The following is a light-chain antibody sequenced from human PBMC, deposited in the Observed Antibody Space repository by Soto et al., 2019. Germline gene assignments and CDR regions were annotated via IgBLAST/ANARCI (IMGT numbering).Light chain of an antibody. Sequence: QSALTQPRSVSGSPGQSVTISCTGTSSDIGTYDYVSWYQQHAGKAPKLMIYDVSTRPSGVPDRFSGSKSGNTASLTISGLQAEDEADYYCCSHAGFNTYVFGTGTKVTVL. CDR3: CSHAGFNTYV. CDR2: DVS. CDR1: SSDIGTYDY. V-gene: IGLV2-11*01. J-gene: IGLJ1*01.